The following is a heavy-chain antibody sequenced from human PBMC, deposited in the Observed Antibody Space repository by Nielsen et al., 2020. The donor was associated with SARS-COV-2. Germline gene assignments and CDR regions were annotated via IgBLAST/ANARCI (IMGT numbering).Heavy chain of an antibody. CDR1: GYTFTTYG. CDR3: ARAVGDDYVWGSYHPPRVDR. V-gene: IGHV1-18*04. D-gene: IGHD3-16*02. Sequence: ASVKVSCKASGYTFTTYGIGWVRQASGQGLEWMGWISRNNGKTQYAQKFQGRVTMTTDTSTTTACMELRSLRSDDTAVYYCARAVGDDYVWGSYHPPRVDRWGQGTLVTVSS. J-gene: IGHJ5*02. CDR2: ISRNNGKT.